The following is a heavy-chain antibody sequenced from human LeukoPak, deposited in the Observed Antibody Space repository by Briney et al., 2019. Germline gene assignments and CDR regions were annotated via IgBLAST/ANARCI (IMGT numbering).Heavy chain of an antibody. CDR1: GYTFISYG. V-gene: IGHV1-18*01. CDR2: ISAYNGNT. D-gene: IGHD6-19*01. Sequence: ASVKVSCKASGYTFISYGISWVRQAPGQGLEWMGWISAYNGNTNYAQKFQGRATMTTDTSTSTAYMELRSLKFDDTAVYYCVRGRKLYSSGWYVEDDYWGQGTLVTVSS. CDR3: VRGRKLYSSGWYVEDDY. J-gene: IGHJ4*02.